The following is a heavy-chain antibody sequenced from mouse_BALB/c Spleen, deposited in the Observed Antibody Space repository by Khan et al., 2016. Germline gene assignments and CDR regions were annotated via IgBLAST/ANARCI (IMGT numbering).Heavy chain of an antibody. CDR1: GYTFTSYW. D-gene: IGHD2-1*01. CDR3: ARGGYGNYVFAY. Sequence: QVQLQQSGAELARPGASVKLSCKASGYTFTSYWMQWVKQRPGQGLQWIGTIYPGDGDTRYTQKFKGKATLTADKSSSTAYMQLSSLAFEDSAVYYCARGGYGNYVFAYWGQGTLVTVSA. CDR2: IYPGDGDT. J-gene: IGHJ3*01. V-gene: IGHV1-87*01.